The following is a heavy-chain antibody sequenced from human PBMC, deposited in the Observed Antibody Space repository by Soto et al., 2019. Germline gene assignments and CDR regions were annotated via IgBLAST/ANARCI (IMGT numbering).Heavy chain of an antibody. D-gene: IGHD5-18*01. CDR1: GFTVSSNY. J-gene: IGHJ4*02. Sequence: PGGSLRLSCAASGFTVSSNYMSWVRQAPGKGLGWVSVIYSGGSTYYADSVKGRFTISRDNSKNTLYLQMNSLGAEDTAVYYCARDGYSYGSFDYWGQGTLVTVSS. CDR3: ARDGYSYGSFDY. V-gene: IGHV3-53*01. CDR2: IYSGGST.